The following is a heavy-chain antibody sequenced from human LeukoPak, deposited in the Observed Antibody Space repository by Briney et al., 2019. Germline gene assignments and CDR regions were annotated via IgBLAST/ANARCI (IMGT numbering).Heavy chain of an antibody. CDR3: ASHKDYGDPYDY. Sequence: PSETLSLTCTVSGGSISSYYWSWIRQPPGKGLEWIGYIYYSGSTNYNPSLKSRVTISVDTSKNQFSLKLSSVTAADTAVYYCASHKDYGDPYDYWGQGTLVTVSS. CDR2: IYYSGST. V-gene: IGHV4-59*01. J-gene: IGHJ4*02. D-gene: IGHD4-17*01. CDR1: GGSISSYY.